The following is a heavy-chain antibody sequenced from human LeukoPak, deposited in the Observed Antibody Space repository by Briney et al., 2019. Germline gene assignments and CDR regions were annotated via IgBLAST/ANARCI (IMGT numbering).Heavy chain of an antibody. D-gene: IGHD1-26*01. Sequence: GRSLRLSCAASGFTFGDYAMHWVRQAPGEGLEWVSSISWNSGTIDYVDSVKGRFTISRDNARNSLYLQMNGLRAEDTALYYCAKAPLVGATSLDYWGQGTLVTVSS. CDR1: GFTFGDYA. J-gene: IGHJ4*02. V-gene: IGHV3-9*01. CDR3: AKAPLVGATSLDY. CDR2: ISWNSGTI.